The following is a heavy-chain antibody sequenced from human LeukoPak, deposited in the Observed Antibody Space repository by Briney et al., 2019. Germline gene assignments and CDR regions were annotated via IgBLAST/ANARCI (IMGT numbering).Heavy chain of an antibody. D-gene: IGHD3-22*01. V-gene: IGHV5-51*01. J-gene: IGHJ5*02. CDR3: ARHEGGSGYPGWFDP. CDR1: GYSFTSYW. Sequence: GESLKISCKGSGYSFTSYWIGWVRQMPGKGLEWMGIIYPGDSDTRYSPSFQGQVTISADKSISTAYLQWSSLKASDIAMYYCARHEGGSGYPGWFDPWGQGTLVTVSS. CDR2: IYPGDSDT.